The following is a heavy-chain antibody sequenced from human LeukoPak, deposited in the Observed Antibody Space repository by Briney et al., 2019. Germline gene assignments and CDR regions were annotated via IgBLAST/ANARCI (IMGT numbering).Heavy chain of an antibody. CDR3: ARRFEVNSYFYYYMDV. D-gene: IGHD5-18*01. Sequence: SGTLSLTCAVSGGSISSSNWWSWVRQPPGKGLEWIGEIYHSGSTNYNPSLKSRVTISVDKSKNQFSLKLSSVTAADTAVYYCARRFEVNSYFYYYMDVWGKGTTVTVSS. V-gene: IGHV4-4*02. J-gene: IGHJ6*03. CDR1: GGSISSSNW. CDR2: IYHSGST.